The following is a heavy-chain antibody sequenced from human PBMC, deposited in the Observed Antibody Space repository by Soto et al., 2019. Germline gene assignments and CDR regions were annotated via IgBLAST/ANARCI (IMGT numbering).Heavy chain of an antibody. Sequence: PSETLSLTCTVSGDSIGSGDFYWTWIRQSPGKGLEYIGYIYKSGRTYYNPSLKSRPLISLDTSKNQFFLSLNSVTAADTAVYYCASSSLYGMDVWGQGTTVTVSS. J-gene: IGHJ6*02. CDR3: ASSSLYGMDV. CDR1: GDSIGSGDFY. V-gene: IGHV4-30-4*01. CDR2: IYKSGRT.